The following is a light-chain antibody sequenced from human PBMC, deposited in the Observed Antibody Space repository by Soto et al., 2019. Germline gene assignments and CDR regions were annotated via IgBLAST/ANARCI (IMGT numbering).Light chain of an antibody. CDR3: QEYNSAPT. Sequence: DIQMTQSPSSLSASVGDRVTITCRASQGISNYLAWYQQKPGKVPKLLIYAASTLQSGVPSRFSGSGSGTDFTLIISSLQPEDVATYYCQEYNSAPTFGQGTRLEI. CDR2: AAS. V-gene: IGKV1-27*01. J-gene: IGKJ5*01. CDR1: QGISNY.